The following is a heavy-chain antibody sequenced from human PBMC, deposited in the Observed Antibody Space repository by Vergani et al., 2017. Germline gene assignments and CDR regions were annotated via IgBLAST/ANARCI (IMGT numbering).Heavy chain of an antibody. CDR3: ARRVRRRCMSTSYFEDYFDF. Sequence: QVQLVQSGAEVKKPGASVKVSCKASGYTFTSYGISWVRQAPGQGLEWMGWISAYNGNTNYAQKLQGRVTMTTDTSTSTAYMELRSLRSDDTAVYYCARRVRRRCMSTSYFEDYFDFWGQGTLVTVSS. CDR1: GYTFTSYG. J-gene: IGHJ4*02. CDR2: ISAYNGNT. D-gene: IGHD2-2*01. V-gene: IGHV1-18*01.